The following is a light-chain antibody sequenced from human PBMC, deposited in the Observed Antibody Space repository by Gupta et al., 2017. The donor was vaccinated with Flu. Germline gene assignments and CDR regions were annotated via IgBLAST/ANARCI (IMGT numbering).Light chain of an antibody. Sequence: QPVLTQSPSAAASLGASVKLTRTLRSGHSSYAIARHRLQPDKGLRYLMKLNSDGSRSKGDGIPDRFSGSRSGAERYLTISSLQSEDEADYYCQTWGTGGVVFGGGTKLTVL. J-gene: IGLJ2*01. CDR2: LNSDGSR. CDR3: QTWGTGGVV. V-gene: IGLV4-69*01. CDR1: SGHSSYA.